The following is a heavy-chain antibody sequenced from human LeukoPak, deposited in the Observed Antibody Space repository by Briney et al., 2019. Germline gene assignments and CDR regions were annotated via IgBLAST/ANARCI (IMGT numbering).Heavy chain of an antibody. CDR2: IKPDGSVV. D-gene: IGHD2-15*01. Sequence: GGSLRLSCTASGITFSSLWMSWFRQAPRKGLEWVADIKPDGSVVHYVASVRGRFTISRDNAKTSLYLQMNSLRTEDTAVYYCAGGQGWHFDLWGRGTLITVSS. CDR3: AGGQGWHFDL. CDR1: GITFSSLW. J-gene: IGHJ2*01. V-gene: IGHV3-7*01.